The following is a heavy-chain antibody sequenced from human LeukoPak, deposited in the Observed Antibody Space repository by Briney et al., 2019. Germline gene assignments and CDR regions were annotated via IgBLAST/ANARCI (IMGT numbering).Heavy chain of an antibody. CDR1: GGSISSSSYY. J-gene: IGHJ5*02. Sequence: SETLSLTCTVSGGSISSSSYYWGWIRQPPGKGLEWIGSIYYSGSTYYNPSLKSRVTISVDTSKNQFSLKLSSVTAADTAVYYCARVRLRGARVNWFDPWGQGTLVTVSS. CDR2: IYYSGST. D-gene: IGHD4-17*01. CDR3: ARVRLRGARVNWFDP. V-gene: IGHV4-39*07.